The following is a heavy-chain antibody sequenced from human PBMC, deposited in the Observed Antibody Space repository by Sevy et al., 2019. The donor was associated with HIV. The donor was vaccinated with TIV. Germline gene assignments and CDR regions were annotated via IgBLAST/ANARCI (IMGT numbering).Heavy chain of an antibody. D-gene: IGHD6-19*01. CDR2: ISYDGIIK. CDR1: GFTFNTHA. CDR3: AREGGYTSAWSRGNY. J-gene: IGHJ4*02. Sequence: GGSLRLSCAASGFTFNTHAMHWVRQAPGKGLEWVALISYDGIIKYYADSVKGRLTISRDNSKNTLSLQMNSLRIEDTAVYYCAREGGYTSAWSRGNYWGQGTLVTVSS. V-gene: IGHV3-30*04.